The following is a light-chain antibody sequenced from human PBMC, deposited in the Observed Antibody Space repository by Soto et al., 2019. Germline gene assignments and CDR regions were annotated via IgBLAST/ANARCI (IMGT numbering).Light chain of an antibody. J-gene: IGKJ5*01. CDR2: AAS. V-gene: IGKV1-8*01. CDR3: QQFNNYPIT. CDR1: QCISSY. Sequence: AIRVTQSPSSLSASTGARVTITCRASQCISSYLAWYQQKPGKAPKLLIYAASTLQSGVPSRFSGSGSGTDFTLTISCLQSEDFATYYCQQFNNYPITFGQGTRLEIK.